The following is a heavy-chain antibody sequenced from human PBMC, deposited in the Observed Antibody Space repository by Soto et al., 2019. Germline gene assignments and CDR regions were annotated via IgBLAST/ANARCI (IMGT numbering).Heavy chain of an antibody. CDR1: GYTFTGYY. CDR3: ARRPSVTTAWLDY. Sequence: VASVKVSCKASGYTFTGYYMHWVRQAPGQGPEWMGWINPNSGDTKYAQKFQGRVTMTRDTSISTAYMELSRLRSDDTAVYYCARRPSVTTAWLDYWGQGTPVTVSS. J-gene: IGHJ4*02. CDR2: INPNSGDT. V-gene: IGHV1-2*02. D-gene: IGHD4-4*01.